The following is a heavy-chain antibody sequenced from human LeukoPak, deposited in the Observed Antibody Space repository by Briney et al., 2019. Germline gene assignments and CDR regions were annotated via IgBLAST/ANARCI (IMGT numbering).Heavy chain of an antibody. D-gene: IGHD5-24*01. V-gene: IGHV3-21*01. CDR3: ARVGISTHTLTGRDGYNNFDY. J-gene: IGHJ4*02. Sequence: PGGSLRLSCAASGFTFSSYSMNWVRQAPGKGLEWVSSISSSSSYIYYADSVKGRFTISRDNAKNSLYLQMNSLRAEDTAVYYCARVGISTHTLTGRDGYNNFDYWGQGTLVTASS. CDR2: ISSSSSYI. CDR1: GFTFSSYS.